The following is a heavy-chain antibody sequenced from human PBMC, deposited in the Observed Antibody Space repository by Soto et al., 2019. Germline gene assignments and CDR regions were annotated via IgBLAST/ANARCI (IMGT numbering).Heavy chain of an antibody. D-gene: IGHD6-13*01. J-gene: IGHJ4*02. CDR2: ISAYNGKA. CDR3: ARDPPTIASAGREDY. CDR1: GGTFSNYA. Sequence: ASVKVSCKAPGGTFSNYAISWVRQAPGRGLEWMGWISAYNGKANYAQKLQGRVTMTTDTSTSTAYMELSSLRSDDTAVYYCARDPPTIASAGREDYWGQGTLVTVPQ. V-gene: IGHV1-18*01.